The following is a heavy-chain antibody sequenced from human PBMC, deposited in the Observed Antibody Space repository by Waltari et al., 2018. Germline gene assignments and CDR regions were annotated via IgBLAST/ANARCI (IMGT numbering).Heavy chain of an antibody. Sequence: QVQLQESGPGLVKSSETLSLTCSVSGGSLSDHFWSWVRQSPGKGLVWIGNVYYRGTTSYNPSLKSRVTISIDTSKNQFSLKLNSVTAADTAIYYCARMYYYDYYYGMDVWGQGTTVTVSS. CDR3: ARMYYYDYYYGMDV. J-gene: IGHJ6*02. CDR1: GGSLSDHF. V-gene: IGHV4-59*11. CDR2: VYYRGTT. D-gene: IGHD3-10*01.